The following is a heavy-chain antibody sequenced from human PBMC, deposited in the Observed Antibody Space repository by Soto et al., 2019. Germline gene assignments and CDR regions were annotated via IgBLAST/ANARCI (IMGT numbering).Heavy chain of an antibody. CDR2: IWYDGSNK. CDR3: AREQGYCSSTSCSHSYYYGMDV. CDR1: GFTFSSYG. D-gene: IGHD2-2*01. V-gene: IGHV3-33*01. Sequence: GGSLRLSCAASGFTFSSYGMHWVRQAPGKGLEWVAVIWYDGSNKYYADSVKGGFASSRDNSKNTLYLQMNSLRSEDTAVYYCAREQGYCSSTSCSHSYYYGMDVWGQGTTVTVSS. J-gene: IGHJ6*02.